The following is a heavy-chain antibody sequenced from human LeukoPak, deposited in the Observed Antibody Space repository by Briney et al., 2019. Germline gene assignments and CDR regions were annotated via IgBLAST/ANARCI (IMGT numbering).Heavy chain of an antibody. CDR3: SRSLDY. CDR2: INQDGSVQ. J-gene: IGHJ4*02. CDR1: GFPFSGYW. V-gene: IGHV3-7*02. Sequence: GGSLRLSCAASGFPFSGYWMDWVRQAPGKGMEWVTNINQDGSVQYYAASVRGRFTISRDNARNSLYLQMNVLRAEDKAVYYCSRSLDYLGQGALVTVSS.